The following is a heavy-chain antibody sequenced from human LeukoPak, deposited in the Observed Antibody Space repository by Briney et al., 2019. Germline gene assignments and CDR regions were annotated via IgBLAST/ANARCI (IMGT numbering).Heavy chain of an antibody. D-gene: IGHD3-10*01. CDR3: AKEGYYGSGSYYRRGFDY. V-gene: IGHV3-23*01. CDR2: ISGSGGYT. CDR1: GFTFSNYA. J-gene: IGHJ4*02. Sequence: GSLRLSCAASGFTFSNYAMSWVRQAPGKGLEWVSAISGSGGYTVHADSVKGRFTISRDNSKNTLYLQVNSLRVEDTAVYYCAKEGYYGSGSYYRRGFDYWGQGTLVTVSS.